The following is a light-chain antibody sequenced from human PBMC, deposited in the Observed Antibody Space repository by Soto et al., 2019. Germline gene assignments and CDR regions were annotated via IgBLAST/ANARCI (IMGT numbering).Light chain of an antibody. CDR2: DAS. CDR1: QSVSSY. CDR3: LAVT. J-gene: IGKJ4*01. Sequence: MEVPRAAANFSSRSGAKPTLSCRASQSVSSYLAWYQQKPGQAPRLLIYDASNRATGIPARFSGSGSGTDFTLTISSLEPEDFAVYYCLAVTFGGGTKVDIK. V-gene: IGKV3-11*01.